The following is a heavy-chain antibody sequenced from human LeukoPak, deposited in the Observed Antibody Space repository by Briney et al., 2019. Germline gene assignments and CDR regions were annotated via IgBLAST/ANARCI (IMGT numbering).Heavy chain of an antibody. CDR2: ISSSSSYI. J-gene: IGHJ6*02. CDR3: ARDGDTMIVVASYYYGMDV. CDR1: GFTFSSYS. Sequence: GGSLRLSCAASGFTFSSYSMNWVRQAPGKGLEWVSSISSSSSYIYYADSVKGRFTISRDNAKNPLYLQMNSLRAEDTAVYYCARDGDTMIVVASYYYGMDVWGQGTTVTVSS. V-gene: IGHV3-21*01. D-gene: IGHD3-22*01.